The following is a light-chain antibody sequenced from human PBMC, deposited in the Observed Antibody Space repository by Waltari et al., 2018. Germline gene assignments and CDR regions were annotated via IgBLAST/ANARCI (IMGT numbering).Light chain of an antibody. V-gene: IGKV4-1*01. CDR1: QILLYSSNDKNY. Sequence: DIVMTQSPDSLAVSLGERATINCKSSQILLYSSNDKNYLAWYRQKPGQPPKLLIYWASTRESGVPDRFSGSGSGTDFTLTISSLQAEDVAVYYCQQYYRSRTFGQGTKVEIK. CDR2: WAS. J-gene: IGKJ1*01. CDR3: QQYYRSRT.